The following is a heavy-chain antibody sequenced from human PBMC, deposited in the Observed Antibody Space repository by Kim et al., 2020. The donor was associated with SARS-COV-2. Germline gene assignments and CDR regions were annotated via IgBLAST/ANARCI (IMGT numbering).Heavy chain of an antibody. V-gene: IGHV3-9*01. CDR2: ISWNSGSI. CDR1: GFTFDDYA. CDR3: AKVPTRYRYYYGMDV. D-gene: IGHD3-9*01. Sequence: GGSLRLSCAASGFTFDDYAMHWVRQAPGKGLEWVSGISWNSGSIGYADSVKGRFTISRDNAKNSLYLQMNSLRAEDTALYYCAKVPTRYRYYYGMDVWGQGTTVTVSS. J-gene: IGHJ6*02.